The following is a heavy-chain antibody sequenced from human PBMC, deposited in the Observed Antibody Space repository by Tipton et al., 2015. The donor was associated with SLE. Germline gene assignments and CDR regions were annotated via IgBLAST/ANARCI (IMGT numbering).Heavy chain of an antibody. J-gene: IGHJ3*02. Sequence: SLRLSCAASGFTFSSYWMHWVRQAPGKGLVWVSRINSDGSSTNYADSVKGRFTISRDNAKNTLYLQMNSLRAEDTAVYYCARGDSYSGRPFDIWGQGTMVTVSS. V-gene: IGHV3-74*01. CDR3: ARGDSYSGRPFDI. D-gene: IGHD1-26*01. CDR2: INSDGSST. CDR1: GFTFSSYW.